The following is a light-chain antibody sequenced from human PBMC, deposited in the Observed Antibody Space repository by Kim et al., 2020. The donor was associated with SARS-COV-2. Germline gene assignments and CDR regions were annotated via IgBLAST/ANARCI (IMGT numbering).Light chain of an antibody. Sequence: PGETVTRSCRASQSVDRYLAWYQQKPGQAPRLIIYGASNRVTGIPARFSASGSGTDFTLTISSLQPEDFAIYYCQQRSDWPPRLTFGGGTKVDIK. V-gene: IGKV3-11*01. CDR1: QSVDRY. CDR2: GAS. J-gene: IGKJ4*01. CDR3: QQRSDWPPRLT.